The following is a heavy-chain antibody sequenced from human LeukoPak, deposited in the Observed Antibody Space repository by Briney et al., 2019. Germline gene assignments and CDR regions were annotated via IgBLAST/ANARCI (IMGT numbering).Heavy chain of an antibody. Sequence: ASVKVSCKASGYTFNTNGLNWVRQAPGQGLEWMGWINANTGSTNYAQIFQGRVTMTTDTSTSTAYMELTSLTSDDTAIFYCARDAFQGSSWSNWFDSWGQGTLVIVSS. J-gene: IGHJ5*01. V-gene: IGHV1-18*01. CDR3: ARDAFQGSSWSNWFDS. CDR2: INANTGST. CDR1: GYTFNTNG. D-gene: IGHD6-13*01.